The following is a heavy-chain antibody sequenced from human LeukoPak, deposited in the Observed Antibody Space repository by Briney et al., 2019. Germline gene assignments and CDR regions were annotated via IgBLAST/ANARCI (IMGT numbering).Heavy chain of an antibody. CDR2: ITSSSSYI. J-gene: IGHJ4*02. Sequence: GGSLRLSCAASGFTFSSYSMNWVRQAPGKGLEWVSSITSSSSYIHYADSVKGRFTISRDNAKNSLYLQMNSLRAEDTAVYYCATNPRWLDPFDYWGQGTLVTVSS. D-gene: IGHD4-23*01. V-gene: IGHV3-21*01. CDR1: GFTFSSYS. CDR3: ATNPRWLDPFDY.